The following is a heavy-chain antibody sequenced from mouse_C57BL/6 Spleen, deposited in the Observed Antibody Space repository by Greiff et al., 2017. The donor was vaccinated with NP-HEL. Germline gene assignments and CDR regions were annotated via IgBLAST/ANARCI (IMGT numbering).Heavy chain of an antibody. CDR1: GYTFTSYW. V-gene: IGHV1-53*01. CDR3: ASQEEYDYDGAWFAY. CDR2: INPSNGGT. Sequence: QVQLQQPGTELVKPGASVKLSCKASGYTFTSYWMHWVKQRPGQGLEWIGNINPSNGGTNYNEKLKSKATLTVDKSSSTAYMQLSSLTSEASAVYYCASQEEYDYDGAWFAYWGRGTLVTVSA. J-gene: IGHJ3*01. D-gene: IGHD2-4*01.